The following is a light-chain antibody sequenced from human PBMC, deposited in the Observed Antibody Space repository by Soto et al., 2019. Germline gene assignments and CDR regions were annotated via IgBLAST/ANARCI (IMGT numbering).Light chain of an antibody. CDR2: GNS. CDR1: TIGAGYD. Sequence: QSVLTQPPSVSGAPGQRVTISCTGSTIGAGYDVHWYQQVPGTAPKLLIYGNSNRPSGVPDRFSASKSGTSASLAITGLQAEDEAEYYCQSYDSGTVVFGGGTKLTVL. CDR3: QSYDSGTVV. V-gene: IGLV1-40*01. J-gene: IGLJ2*01.